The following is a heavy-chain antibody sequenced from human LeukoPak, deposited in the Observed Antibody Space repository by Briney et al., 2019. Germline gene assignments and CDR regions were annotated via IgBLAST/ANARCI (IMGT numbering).Heavy chain of an antibody. Sequence: TGGSLRLSCAASGFTFSSYAMSWVRQAPGKGLEWVSAISGSGGSTYYADSVKGRFTISRDNSKNTLYLQMNSLRAEDTAVYYCAKDRTYYDILTGYETTTDYFDYWGQGTLVTVSS. CDR1: GFTFSSYA. CDR2: ISGSGGST. J-gene: IGHJ4*02. CDR3: AKDRTYYDILTGYETTTDYFDY. D-gene: IGHD3-9*01. V-gene: IGHV3-23*01.